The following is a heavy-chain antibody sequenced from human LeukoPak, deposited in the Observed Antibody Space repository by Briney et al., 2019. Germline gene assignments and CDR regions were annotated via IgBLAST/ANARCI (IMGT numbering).Heavy chain of an antibody. Sequence: SETLSLTCAVSGGSISSSNWWSWVRQPPGKGLEWIGEIYHSGSTNYNPSLKSRVTISVDKSKNQFSLKLSSVTAADTAVYYCARSGDGRISMVRELYLAYFDYWGQGTLVTVSS. CDR3: ARSGDGRISMVRELYLAYFDY. D-gene: IGHD3-10*01. J-gene: IGHJ4*02. V-gene: IGHV4-4*02. CDR2: IYHSGST. CDR1: GGSISSSNW.